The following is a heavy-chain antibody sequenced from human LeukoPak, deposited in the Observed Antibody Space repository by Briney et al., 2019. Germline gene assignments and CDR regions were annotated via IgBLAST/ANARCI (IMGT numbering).Heavy chain of an antibody. CDR2: IYHSGST. V-gene: IGHV4-4*02. CDR3: AREAYHYGSGSSLDY. CDR1: GGSISSSNW. Sequence: KPSGTPSLTRAVPGGSISSSNWWSWVRQPPGKGLEWIGEIYHSGSTNYNPSLKSRVTISVDKSKNQFSLKLSSVSAADTAVYYCAREAYHYGSGSSLDYWGQGTLVTVSS. J-gene: IGHJ4*02. D-gene: IGHD3-10*01.